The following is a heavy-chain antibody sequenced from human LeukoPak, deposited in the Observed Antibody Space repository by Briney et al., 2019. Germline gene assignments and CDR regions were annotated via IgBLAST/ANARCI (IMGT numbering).Heavy chain of an antibody. D-gene: IGHD1-26*01. V-gene: IGHV3-7*01. CDR1: GFAFSRSW. CDR3: ARDGGYSAFDY. CDR2: IKEDGGRE. Sequence: GSLRLSCAASGFAFSRSWMTWIRQAPGKGLEFVASIKEDGGRENFASSVKGRFTISRDNAKDSLYLQMNNLRVEDTAVYYCARDGGYSAFDYWGQGALVTVSS. J-gene: IGHJ4*02.